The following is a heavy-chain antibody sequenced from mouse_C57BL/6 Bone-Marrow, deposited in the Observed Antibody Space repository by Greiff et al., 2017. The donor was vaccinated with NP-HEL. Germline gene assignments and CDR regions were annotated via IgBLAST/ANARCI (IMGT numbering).Heavy chain of an antibody. CDR1: GYTFTSYG. V-gene: IGHV1-81*01. D-gene: IGHD2-14*01. J-gene: IGHJ3*01. CDR3: AREGVLWFAY. CDR2: IYPRSGNT. Sequence: VQGVESGAELARPGASVKLSCKASGYTFTSYGISWVKQRTGQGLEWIGEIYPRSGNTYYNEKFKGKATLTADKSSSTAYMELRSLTSEDSAVYFCAREGVLWFAYWGQGTLVTVSA.